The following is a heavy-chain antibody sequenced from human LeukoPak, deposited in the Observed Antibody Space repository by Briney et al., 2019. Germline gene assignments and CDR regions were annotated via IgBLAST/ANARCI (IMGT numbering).Heavy chain of an antibody. CDR2: IYHSGST. V-gene: IGHV4-38-2*01. CDR3: ARQLVGWSWQLGEGYYMDV. D-gene: IGHD6-6*01. J-gene: IGHJ6*03. Sequence: PSETLSLTCAVSGYSISSGYYWGWIRQPPGKGLKWIGSIYHSGSTYYNPSLKSRVTISVDTSKNQFSLKLSSVTAADTAVYSCARQLVGWSWQLGEGYYMDVWGKGTTVTVSS. CDR1: GYSISSGYY.